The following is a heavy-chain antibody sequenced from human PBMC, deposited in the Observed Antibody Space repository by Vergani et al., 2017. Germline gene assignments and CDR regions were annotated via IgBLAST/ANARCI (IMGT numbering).Heavy chain of an antibody. CDR2: ISGSGGST. J-gene: IGHJ4*02. V-gene: IGHV3-23*01. CDR1: GFTFSSYA. D-gene: IGHD2-15*01. CDR3: ARGGVVDYFDY. Sequence: EVQLLESGGGLVQPGGSLRLSCAASGFTFSSYAMSWVRQAPGKGLEWVSAISGSGGSTYYADSVKGRFTISRDNAKNSLYLQMNSLRSDDTAVYYCARGGVVDYFDYWGQGTLVTVSS.